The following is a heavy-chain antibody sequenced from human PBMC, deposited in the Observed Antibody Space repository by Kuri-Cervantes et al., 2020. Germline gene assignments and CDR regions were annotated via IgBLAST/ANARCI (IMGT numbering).Heavy chain of an antibody. CDR2: IRYDGSNK. Sequence: GGSLRLSCTASGFTFGDYAMSWVRQAPGKGLEWVAFIRYDGSNKYYADSVKGRFTISRDNSKNTLYLQMNSLRAEDTAVYYCARYGSGDFDIWGQGTMVTVSS. CDR3: ARYGSGDFDI. J-gene: IGHJ3*02. D-gene: IGHD3-3*01. CDR1: GFTFGDYA. V-gene: IGHV3-30*02.